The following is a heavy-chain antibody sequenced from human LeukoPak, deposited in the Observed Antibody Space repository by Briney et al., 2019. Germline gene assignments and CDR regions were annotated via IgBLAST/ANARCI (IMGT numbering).Heavy chain of an antibody. Sequence: QPGGSLRLSCAASGFTFSSYEMNWVRQAPGKGLEWISYISSSGSTIYYADSVKGRFSISRDNAKNSLYLQMNSLRAEDTAAYYCARASGSYTTWGQGTLVTVSS. CDR1: GFTFSSYE. D-gene: IGHD1-26*01. CDR3: ARASGSYTT. J-gene: IGHJ5*02. V-gene: IGHV3-48*03. CDR2: ISSSGSTI.